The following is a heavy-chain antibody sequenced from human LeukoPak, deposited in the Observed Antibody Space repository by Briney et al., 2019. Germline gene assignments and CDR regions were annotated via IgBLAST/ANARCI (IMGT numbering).Heavy chain of an antibody. V-gene: IGHV3-30*02. Sequence: GGSLRLSCAASGFTFSSYGMHWVRQAPGKGLEWVAFIRYDGSNKYYADSVKGRFTISRDNSKNTLYLQMNSLRAEDTAVYYCARGGYSSSGGDYWGQGTLVTVSS. J-gene: IGHJ4*02. CDR2: IRYDGSNK. CDR3: ARGGYSSSGGDY. CDR1: GFTFSSYG. D-gene: IGHD6-13*01.